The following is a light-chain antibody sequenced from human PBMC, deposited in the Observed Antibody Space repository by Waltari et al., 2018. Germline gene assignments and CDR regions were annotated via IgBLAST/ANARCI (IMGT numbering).Light chain of an antibody. Sequence: QHALPQPASVSGSPGQSIPISCTGTSTDVGAGDYVSWYQPNPGNVPKLMIYEVTNRPSGVSHRFSGSKSDNTASLTISGLQPEDEGDYYCTSYTTSSPLVLFGGGTKLTVL. J-gene: IGLJ3*02. V-gene: IGLV2-14*01. CDR3: TSYTTSSPLVL. CDR1: STDVGAGDY. CDR2: EVT.